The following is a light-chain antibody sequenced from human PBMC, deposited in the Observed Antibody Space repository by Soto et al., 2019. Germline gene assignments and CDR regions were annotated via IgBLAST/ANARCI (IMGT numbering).Light chain of an antibody. CDR1: QSVGRN. CDR3: QQYNKWPYT. J-gene: IGKJ2*01. V-gene: IGKV3-15*01. Sequence: EIVMTQSPVALSVSPGESAALSCRVSQSVGRNFAWYQQRPGQAPRVLIYGTSTRATGVPARFSGGGSGTDFTLTISSLQSEDFAVYYCQQYNKWPYTFGQGTRLEIK. CDR2: GTS.